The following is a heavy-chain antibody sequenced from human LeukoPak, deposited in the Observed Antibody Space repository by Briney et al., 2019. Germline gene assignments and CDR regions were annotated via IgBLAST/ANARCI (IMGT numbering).Heavy chain of an antibody. V-gene: IGHV3-74*01. D-gene: IGHD3-3*01. CDR3: ARVRVDDFWSGYSQMLFDY. CDR1: GFTFSSYW. Sequence: GGSLRLSCAASGFTFSSYWMHWVRQAPGKGLVWVSRINTDGSSTSYADSVKGRFTISRDNAKNTLYLQMNSLRAEDTAVYYCARVRVDDFWSGYSQMLFDYWGQGTLVTVSS. CDR2: INTDGSST. J-gene: IGHJ4*02.